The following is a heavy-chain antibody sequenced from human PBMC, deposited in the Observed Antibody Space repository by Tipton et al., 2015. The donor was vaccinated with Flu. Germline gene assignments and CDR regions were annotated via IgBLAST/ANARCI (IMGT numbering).Heavy chain of an antibody. CDR2: FYIDGRT. CDR3: ARDLGIVAPSDV. V-gene: IGHV3-66*02. J-gene: IGHJ6*02. CDR1: GFTVSGFF. Sequence: VQLVQSGGGLVQPGGSLRLSCAVSGFTVSGFFISWVRQAPGKGLEWLSLFYIDGRTSFADSVKGRFTISRDNSKNTVFLQMNNLRPEDTAVYYCARDLGIVAPSDVWGQGTAVTVSS. D-gene: IGHD6-13*01.